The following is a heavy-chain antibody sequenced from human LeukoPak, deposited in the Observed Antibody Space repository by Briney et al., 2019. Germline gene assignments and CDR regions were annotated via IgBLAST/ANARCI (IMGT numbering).Heavy chain of an antibody. CDR1: GFTFSSYG. Sequence: GGSLRLSCAASGFTFSSYGMHWVRQAPGKGLEWVAFIRYDGSDKYYADSVRGQFAISRDNSKKTLYLQMNSLRAEDTAVYYCAKDLTTVTTQGDYWGQGTLVTVSS. V-gene: IGHV3-30*02. J-gene: IGHJ4*02. CDR3: AKDLTTVTTQGDY. CDR2: IRYDGSDK. D-gene: IGHD4-17*01.